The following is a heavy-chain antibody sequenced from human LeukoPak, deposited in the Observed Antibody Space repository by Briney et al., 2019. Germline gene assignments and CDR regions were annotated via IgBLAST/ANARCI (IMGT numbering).Heavy chain of an antibody. CDR2: IYYSGST. CDR1: GGSISSSSYY. CDR3: ARRPRHIVVVVAATDYFDY. J-gene: IGHJ4*02. V-gene: IGHV4-39*01. D-gene: IGHD2-15*01. Sequence: KSSETLSLTCTVSGGSISSSSYYWGWIRQPPGKGLEWIGSIYYSGSTYYNPSLKSRVTISVDTSKNQFSLKLSSVTAADTAVYYCARRPRHIVVVVAATDYFDYWGQGTLATVSS.